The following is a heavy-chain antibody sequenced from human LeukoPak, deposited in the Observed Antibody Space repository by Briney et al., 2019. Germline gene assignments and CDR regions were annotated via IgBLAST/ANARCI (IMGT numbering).Heavy chain of an antibody. CDR3: ATEANTGSLSLSPYYFDC. Sequence: GASVKVSCKVSGYPLTEIFIHWVRQAPGNGREWMGGFDPENGKSIYAKKFQGRVTMTEDTSSDTVYMELSSLRSDDTAIYHCATEANTGSLSLSPYYFDCWGQGTLVTVSS. CDR1: GYPLTEIF. V-gene: IGHV1-24*01. D-gene: IGHD1-26*01. J-gene: IGHJ4*02. CDR2: FDPENGKS.